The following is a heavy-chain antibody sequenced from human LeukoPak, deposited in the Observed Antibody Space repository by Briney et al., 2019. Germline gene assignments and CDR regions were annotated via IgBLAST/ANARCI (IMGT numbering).Heavy chain of an antibody. CDR2: ISGSGGST. CDR1: EFTFTSYA. J-gene: IGHJ4*02. D-gene: IGHD5-18*01. V-gene: IGHV3-23*01. CDR3: AKAPQVTGYFDY. Sequence: GGSLRLSCAASEFTFTSYAMSWVRQAPGKGLEWVSAISGSGGSTYYADSVKGRFTISRDNSKNTLYLQMNSLRAEDTAVYYCAKAPQVTGYFDYGGQGTLVTAPS.